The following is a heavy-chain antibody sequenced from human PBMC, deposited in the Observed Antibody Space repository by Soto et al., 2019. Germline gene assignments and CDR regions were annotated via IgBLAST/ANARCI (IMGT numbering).Heavy chain of an antibody. Sequence: GASVKVSCKASGYTFTSYYMHWVRQAPGQGLERMGIINPSGGSTSYAQKFQGRVTITRDMSTSTAYMELSSLRSEGTAVYYCAAGYFGAAAGTDDDYWGQGTLVTVSS. CDR2: INPSGGST. V-gene: IGHV1-46*01. CDR1: GYTFTSYY. D-gene: IGHD6-13*01. J-gene: IGHJ4*02. CDR3: AAGYFGAAAGTDDDY.